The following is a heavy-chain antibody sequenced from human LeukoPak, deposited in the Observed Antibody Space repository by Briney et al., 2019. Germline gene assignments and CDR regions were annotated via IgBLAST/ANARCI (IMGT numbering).Heavy chain of an antibody. CDR2: IRYDGSNK. V-gene: IGHV3-30*02. Sequence: PGGSLRLSCAASGFTFSSYGMHWVRQAPGKGLEWVAFIRYDGSNKYYADSVKGRFTISRGNSKNTLYLQMNSLRAEDTAVYYCARAQALYRYYYYYYYMDVWGKGTTVTVSS. J-gene: IGHJ6*03. CDR1: GFTFSSYG. CDR3: ARAQALYRYYYYYYYMDV. D-gene: IGHD3-16*02.